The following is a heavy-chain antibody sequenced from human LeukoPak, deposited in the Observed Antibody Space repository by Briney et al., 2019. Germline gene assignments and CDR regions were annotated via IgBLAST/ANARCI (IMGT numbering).Heavy chain of an antibody. CDR2: INHSGST. V-gene: IGHV4-34*01. CDR3: ARGIGFGYSSSWRNWFDP. D-gene: IGHD6-13*01. CDR1: GGSFSGYY. Sequence: NPSETLSLTCAVYGGSFSGYYWSWIRQPPGKGLEWIGEINHSGSTNYNPSLKSRVTISVDTSKNQFSLKQSSVTAADTAVYYCARGIGFGYSSSWRNWFDPWGQGTLVTVSS. J-gene: IGHJ5*02.